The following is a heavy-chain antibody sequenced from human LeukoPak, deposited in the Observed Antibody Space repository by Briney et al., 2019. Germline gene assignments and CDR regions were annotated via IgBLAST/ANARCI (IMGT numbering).Heavy chain of an antibody. Sequence: GGSPRLSCAASGFTFSSYAMHWVRQAPGKGLEWVAVISYDGSNKYYADSVKGRFTISRDNSKNTLYLQMNSLRAEDTAVYYCARDALYSYGYVFDYWGQGTLVTVSS. CDR3: ARDALYSYGYVFDY. V-gene: IGHV3-30*04. CDR2: ISYDGSNK. CDR1: GFTFSSYA. D-gene: IGHD5-18*01. J-gene: IGHJ4*02.